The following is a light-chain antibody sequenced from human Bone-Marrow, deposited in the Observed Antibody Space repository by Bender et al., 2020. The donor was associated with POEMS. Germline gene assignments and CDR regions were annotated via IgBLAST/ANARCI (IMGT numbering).Light chain of an antibody. V-gene: IGLV2-14*01. Sequence: QSALTQPASVSGSPGQSIIISCTGSSSDIGGYNYVSWYQQHPGKAPKLMIYEVFKRPSGVSNRFSGSKSGNTASLTISGLQTEDEADYYCSTWDDRLNAWLFGGGTKLTVL. J-gene: IGLJ3*02. CDR2: EVF. CDR3: STWDDRLNAWL. CDR1: SSDIGGYNY.